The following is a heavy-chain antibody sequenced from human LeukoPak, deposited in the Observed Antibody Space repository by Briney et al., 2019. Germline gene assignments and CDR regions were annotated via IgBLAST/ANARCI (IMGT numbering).Heavy chain of an antibody. CDR3: ARDVKGIFGRWFDP. D-gene: IGHD3-3*01. CDR1: GFTFSSYV. Sequence: GGSLRLSCAASGFTFSSYVMHWVRQAPGKGLEWVAIISYDGSNEYYADSVKGRFTISRDNSKNTLYLQMNSLRAADTAVYYCARDVKGIFGRWFDPWGQGTLVTVSS. V-gene: IGHV3-30*04. J-gene: IGHJ5*02. CDR2: ISYDGSNE.